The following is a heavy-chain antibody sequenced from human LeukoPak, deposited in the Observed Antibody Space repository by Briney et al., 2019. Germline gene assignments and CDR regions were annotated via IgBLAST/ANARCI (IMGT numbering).Heavy chain of an antibody. CDR3: ARNHTAMVYYFHY. CDR2: IYYSGST. V-gene: IGHV4-31*11. J-gene: IGHJ4*02. CDR1: GGSISTTSYY. Sequence: PSETLSLTCAVSGGSISTTSYYCSLIRQHPGKGLEWIGYIYYSGSTYYNPSLKSRVTISVDTSKNQLSLKLSSVTAADTAVYYCARNHTAMVYYFHYWGQGTLVTVSS. D-gene: IGHD5-18*01.